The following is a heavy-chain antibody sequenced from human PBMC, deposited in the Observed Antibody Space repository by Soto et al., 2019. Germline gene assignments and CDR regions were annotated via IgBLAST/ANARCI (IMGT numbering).Heavy chain of an antibody. Sequence: QVQLQESGPGLVKPSETLSLTCTVSGGSISSYYWSWIRQPAGKGLEWIGRIYTSGGTNYNPSLKSRVTMSVDTSKNQFSLKLSSVTAADTAVYYCARTEYFDWLPPRSDAFDIWGQGTMVTVSS. CDR3: ARTEYFDWLPPRSDAFDI. CDR1: GGSISSYY. J-gene: IGHJ3*02. V-gene: IGHV4-4*07. D-gene: IGHD3-9*01. CDR2: IYTSGGT.